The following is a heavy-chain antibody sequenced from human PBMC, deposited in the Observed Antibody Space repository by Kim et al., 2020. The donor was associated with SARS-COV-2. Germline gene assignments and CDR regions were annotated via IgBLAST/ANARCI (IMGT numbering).Heavy chain of an antibody. Sequence: GGSLRLSCAASGFTFSSYEMNWVRQAPGKGLEWVSYISSSGSTIYYADSVKGRFTISRDNAKNSLYLQMNSLRAEDTAVYYCARDRRPPTYYYDSSGSSAPDSSGQGTLLTVSS. CDR1: GFTFSSYE. V-gene: IGHV3-48*03. J-gene: IGHJ4*02. CDR3: ARDRRPPTYYYDSSGSSAPDS. CDR2: ISSSGSTI. D-gene: IGHD3-22*01.